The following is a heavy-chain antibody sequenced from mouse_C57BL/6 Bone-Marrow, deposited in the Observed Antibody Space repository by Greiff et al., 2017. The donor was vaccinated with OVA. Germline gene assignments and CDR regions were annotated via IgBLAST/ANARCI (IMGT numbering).Heavy chain of an antibody. CDR1: GYTFTSYW. J-gene: IGHJ3*01. CDR3: ARGRIDYDEGFAY. CDR2: INPNNGGT. Sequence: QVQLQQPGTELVKPGASVKLSCKASGYTFTSYWMHWVKQRPGQGLEWIGNINPNNGGTSYNQKFKGKATLTVDKSSSTAYMELRSLTSEDSAVYYCARGRIDYDEGFAYWGQGTLVTVSA. D-gene: IGHD2-4*01. V-gene: IGHV1-53*01.